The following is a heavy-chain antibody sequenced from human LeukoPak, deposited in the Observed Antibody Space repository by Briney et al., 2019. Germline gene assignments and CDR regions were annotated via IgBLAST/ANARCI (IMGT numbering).Heavy chain of an antibody. CDR1: GGSFSGYY. V-gene: IGHV4-34*01. CDR3: ARGRDSSGWRPTDY. D-gene: IGHD6-19*01. Sequence: SETLSLTCAVYGGSFSGYYWSWIRQPPGKGLEWIGEINHSGSTNYSPSLKSRVTISVDTSKNQFSLKLSSVTAADTAVYYCARGRDSSGWRPTDYWGQGTLVTVSS. CDR2: INHSGST. J-gene: IGHJ4*02.